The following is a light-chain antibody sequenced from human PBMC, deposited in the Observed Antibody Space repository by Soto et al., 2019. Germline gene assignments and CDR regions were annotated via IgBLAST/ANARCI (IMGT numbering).Light chain of an antibody. CDR2: DAS. V-gene: IGKV3-11*01. CDR3: QQRTNWPIT. Sequence: EIILTQSPDTLSLSPGERATLSCRASQTVSSNYLAWCQQRPGQAPRLLISDASNRATGIPARFSGSGSGTDFTLTISDLEPEDVAVYYCQQRTNWPITFGQGTRLEIK. CDR1: QTVSSNY. J-gene: IGKJ5*01.